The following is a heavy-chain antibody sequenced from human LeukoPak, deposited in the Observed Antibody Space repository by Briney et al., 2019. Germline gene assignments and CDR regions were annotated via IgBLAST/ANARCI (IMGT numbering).Heavy chain of an antibody. D-gene: IGHD5-18*01. CDR2: ISGSGGST. V-gene: IGHV3-23*01. CDR1: GFTFSSYG. Sequence: PGGSLRLSCAASGFTFSSYGMSWVRQAPGKGLEWVSAISGSGGSTYYADSVKGRFTISRDNSKNSLYLQMNSLRAEDTALYYCAKAGYSYGYDPLDYWGQGTLVTVSS. J-gene: IGHJ4*02. CDR3: AKAGYSYGYDPLDY.